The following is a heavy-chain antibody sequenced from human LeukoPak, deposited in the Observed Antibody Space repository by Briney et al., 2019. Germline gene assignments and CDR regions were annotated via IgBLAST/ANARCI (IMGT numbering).Heavy chain of an antibody. CDR3: ARDSGQLWLQGYYYYYGMDV. J-gene: IGHJ6*02. D-gene: IGHD5-18*01. V-gene: IGHV1-69*13. Sequence: ASVKVSCKASGYTFTSYYMHWVRQAPGQGLEWMGGIIPIFGTANYAQKFQGRVTITADESTSTAYMELSSLRSEDTAVYYCARDSGQLWLQGYYYYYGMDVWGQGTTVTVSS. CDR1: GYTFTSYY. CDR2: IIPIFGTA.